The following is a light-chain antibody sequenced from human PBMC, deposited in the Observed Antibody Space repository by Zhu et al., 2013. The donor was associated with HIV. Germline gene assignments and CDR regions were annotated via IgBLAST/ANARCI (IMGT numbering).Light chain of an antibody. CDR1: QSVLYSSDNRNY. J-gene: IGKJ1*01. V-gene: IGKV4-1*01. Sequence: DIVMTQSPDSLAVSLGETATINCKSSQSVLYSSDNRNYLAWYQQRPGQPPKLLIFWASTRESGVPDRFSGSGSGTDFTLTISSLQAEDVAVYYCHQYYRTPQTFGQGTEGGSQ. CDR3: HQYYRTPQT. CDR2: WAS.